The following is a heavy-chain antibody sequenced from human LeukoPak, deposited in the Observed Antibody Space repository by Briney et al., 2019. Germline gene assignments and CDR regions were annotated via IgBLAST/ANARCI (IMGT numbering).Heavy chain of an antibody. CDR1: GYSFTSYW. V-gene: IGHV5-51*01. D-gene: IGHD6-13*01. CDR3: ARHRKPAAAAKHSPNYYYYYMDV. CDR2: IYPGDSDT. J-gene: IGHJ6*03. Sequence: GESLKISCRGSGYSFTSYWIGWVRQTPGKGLEWMGIIYPGDSDTRYSPSFQGQVTISADKSISTAYLQWSSLKASDTAMYYCARHRKPAAAAKHSPNYYYYYMDVWGKGTTVTISS.